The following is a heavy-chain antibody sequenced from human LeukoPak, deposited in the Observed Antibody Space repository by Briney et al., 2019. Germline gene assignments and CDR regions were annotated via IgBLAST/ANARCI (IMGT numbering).Heavy chain of an antibody. Sequence: GGSLRLSCAASGFTVSSNYMSWVRQAPGKGLEWVSVIYSGGSTYYADSVKGRFTISRDNSKNTLYLQMNSLRAEDKAVYYCARVDYYDSSGQGGGFDYWGQGTLVTVSS. CDR1: GFTVSSNY. J-gene: IGHJ4*02. D-gene: IGHD3-22*01. CDR2: IYSGGST. CDR3: ARVDYYDSSGQGGGFDY. V-gene: IGHV3-53*01.